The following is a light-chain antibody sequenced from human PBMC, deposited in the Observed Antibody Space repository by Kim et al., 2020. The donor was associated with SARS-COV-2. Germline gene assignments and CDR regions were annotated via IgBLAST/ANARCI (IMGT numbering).Light chain of an antibody. J-gene: IGLJ2*01. CDR1: SIGRRN. Sequence: SYELTQPPSVSVAPGKTATIICGGDSIGRRNVHWYQQKPGQAPVVVVYDNIDRPSGIPERFSGSNSGNTATLTISRVDAGDEADYFCQVWDSGSEHVVFGGGTQLTDL. CDR2: DNI. V-gene: IGLV3-21*03. CDR3: QVWDSGSEHVV.